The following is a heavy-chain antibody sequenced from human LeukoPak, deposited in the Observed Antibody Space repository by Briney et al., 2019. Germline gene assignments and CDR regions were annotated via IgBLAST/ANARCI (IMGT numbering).Heavy chain of an antibody. CDR2: IYHSGST. CDR3: ASQLRGYSYGSFDY. D-gene: IGHD5-18*01. J-gene: IGHJ4*02. CDR1: GGSISSSNW. Sequence: SGTLSLTCAVSGGSISSSNWGRWVRQPPGKGLEWIGEIYHSGSTNYNPSLKSRVTISVDKSKNQFSMKLSSVTAADTAVYYCASQLRGYSYGSFDYWGQGTLVTVSS. V-gene: IGHV4-4*02.